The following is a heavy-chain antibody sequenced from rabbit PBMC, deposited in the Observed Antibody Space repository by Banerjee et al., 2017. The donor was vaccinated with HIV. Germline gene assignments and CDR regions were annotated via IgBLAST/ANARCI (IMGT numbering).Heavy chain of an antibody. D-gene: IGHD6-1*01. CDR3: ARDVVAGDGYAL. CDR1: GFDFSSNV. CDR2: IDNGDGST. V-gene: IGHV1S47*01. Sequence: EESGGDLVKPEGSLTLTCTASGFDFSSNVMCWVRQAPGKGPEWIACIDNGDGSTYYANWVNGRFTISRSTSLNTVTLQMTSLTAADTATYFCARDVVAGDGYALWGPGTLVTVS. J-gene: IGHJ4*01.